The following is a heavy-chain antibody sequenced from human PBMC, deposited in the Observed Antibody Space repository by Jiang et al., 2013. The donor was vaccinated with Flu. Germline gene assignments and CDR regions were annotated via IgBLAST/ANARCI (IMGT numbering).Heavy chain of an antibody. V-gene: IGHV6-1*01. D-gene: IGHD6-19*01. CDR3: TRDNPPTNGWQYFQH. CDR2: TYYRSKWYN. J-gene: IGHJ1*01. CDR1: GDSVSSNSVL. Sequence: SQTLSLTRAISGDSVSSNSVLWNWIRQSPSGGLEWLGRTYYRSKWYNDYAVSVKSRITINPDTSKNQFSLQLNSVTPEDTAVYYCTRDNPPTNGWQYFQHWGQGTLVTVSS.